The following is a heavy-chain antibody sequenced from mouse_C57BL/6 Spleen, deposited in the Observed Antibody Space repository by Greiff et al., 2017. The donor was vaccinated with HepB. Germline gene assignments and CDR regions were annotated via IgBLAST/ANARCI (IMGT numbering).Heavy chain of an antibody. V-gene: IGHV14-3*01. CDR1: GFNIKNTY. D-gene: IGHD1-1*01. CDR2: IDPANGNT. J-gene: IGHJ2*01. CDR3: AREVITTVVEYYFDY. Sequence: VQLQQSVAELVRPGASVKLSCTASGFNIKNTYMHWVKQRPEQGLEWIGRIDPANGNTKYAPKFQGKATITADTSSNIAYLQLSSLTSEDTAIYYCAREVITTVVEYYFDYWGQGTTLTVSS.